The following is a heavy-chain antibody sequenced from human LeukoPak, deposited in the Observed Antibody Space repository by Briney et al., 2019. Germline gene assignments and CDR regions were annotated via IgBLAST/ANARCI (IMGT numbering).Heavy chain of an antibody. J-gene: IGHJ6*02. V-gene: IGHV1-8*01. CDR3: ARVEPNVPAAPDYYYYYGMDV. D-gene: IGHD2-2*01. Sequence: VASVKVSCKASGYTFTSYDINWVRQATGQGLEWMGWMNPNSGNTGYAQKFQGRVTMTRNTSISTAYMELSSLRSEDTAVYYCARVEPNVPAAPDYYYYYGMDVWGQGTTVTVSS. CDR2: MNPNSGNT. CDR1: GYTFTSYD.